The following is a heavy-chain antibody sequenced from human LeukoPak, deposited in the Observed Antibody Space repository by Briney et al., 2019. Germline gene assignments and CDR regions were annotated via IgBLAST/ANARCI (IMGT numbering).Heavy chain of an antibody. CDR2: IYYSGST. Sequence: SETLSLTCTVSGASISSYYWSWIRQPPGKGLEWIGYIYYSGSTNYNPSLKSRVTISVDTSKNQFSLKLSSVTAADTAVYYCARAPYDSGGYYDYYFDYWGQGTLVTVSS. J-gene: IGHJ4*02. D-gene: IGHD3-22*01. CDR3: ARAPYDSGGYYDYYFDY. CDR1: GASISSYY. V-gene: IGHV4-59*08.